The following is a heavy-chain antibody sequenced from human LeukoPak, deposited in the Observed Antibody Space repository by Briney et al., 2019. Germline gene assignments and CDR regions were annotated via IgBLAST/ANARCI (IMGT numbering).Heavy chain of an antibody. CDR3: ARVIILRGYDFWSGYYMPFDY. CDR2: INPNSGGT. Sequence: ASVKVSCKASGYTFTCYYMHWVRQAPGQGLEWMGWINPNSGGTNYAQKFQGRVTMTRDTSVSTAYMELSRLRSDDTAVYYCARVIILRGYDFWSGYYMPFDYWGQGTLVTVPS. CDR1: GYTFTCYY. D-gene: IGHD3-3*01. J-gene: IGHJ4*02. V-gene: IGHV1-2*02.